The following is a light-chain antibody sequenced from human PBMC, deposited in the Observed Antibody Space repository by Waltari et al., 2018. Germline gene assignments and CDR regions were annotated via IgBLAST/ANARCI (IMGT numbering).Light chain of an antibody. J-gene: IGKJ1*01. V-gene: IGKV3-15*01. CDR3: QQYDNWPKT. CDR1: QSVSSN. Sequence: EIVITQSPATLSVSPGERATLPCRARQSVSSNLAWYQQKPGQSPRLLIYAASTRATGIPARFSGSGSGTEFTLTISSMQSEDFAVYFCQQYDNWPKTFGQGTKVEIK. CDR2: AAS.